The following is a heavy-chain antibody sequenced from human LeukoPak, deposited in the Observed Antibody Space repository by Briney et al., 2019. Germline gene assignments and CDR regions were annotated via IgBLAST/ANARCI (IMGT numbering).Heavy chain of an antibody. CDR1: GASFNIYY. CDR3: ARGGFSGGILRYFDL. CDR2: IYYSGST. J-gene: IGHJ2*01. V-gene: IGHV4-59*01. D-gene: IGHD2-15*01. Sequence: SETLSLTCTVSGASFNIYYWSWIRQPPGNGLEWIGYIYYSGSTNYNPSLKSRLTISVDTSKSQFSLNLRSVTAADTAVYYCARGGFSGGILRYFDLWGRGTLVTVSS.